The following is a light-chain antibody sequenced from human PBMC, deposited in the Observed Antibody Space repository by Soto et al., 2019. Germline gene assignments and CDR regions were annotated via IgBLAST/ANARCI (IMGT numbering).Light chain of an antibody. V-gene: IGKV1D-13*01. CDR1: QAFGSP. Sequence: ATKVTPSISSLSASDGDSVTISCRTSQAFGSPLAWYQQTPGKPPRLLIYDGSTLQSGVPTRFSGSGSGTDFTLTISSLQPDDFATYYCQHFNNYPRPFGPGTKVDIK. CDR2: DGS. J-gene: IGKJ3*01. CDR3: QHFNNYPRP.